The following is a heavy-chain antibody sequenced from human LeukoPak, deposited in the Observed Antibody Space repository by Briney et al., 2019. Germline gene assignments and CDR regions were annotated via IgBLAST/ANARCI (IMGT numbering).Heavy chain of an antibody. D-gene: IGHD1-20*01. J-gene: IGHJ6*02. Sequence: PSETLSLTCTVSGGSISSYYWSWIRQPPGKGLEWIGYIYYSGSTNYNPSLKSRVTISVDTSKNQFSLKLSSVTAADTAVYYCARDRPYDNWNPYYYYGMDVWGQGTTVTVSS. CDR3: ARDRPYDNWNPYYYYGMDV. CDR2: IYYSGST. CDR1: GGSISSYY. V-gene: IGHV4-59*12.